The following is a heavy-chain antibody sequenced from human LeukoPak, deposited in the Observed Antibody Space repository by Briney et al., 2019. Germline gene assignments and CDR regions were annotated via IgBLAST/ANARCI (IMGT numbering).Heavy chain of an antibody. D-gene: IGHD3-22*01. J-gene: IGHJ4*02. CDR1: GFTLSSYA. CDR3: AKRFYYYDSSGSQGVDNY. Sequence: GSLRLSCAASGFTLSSYAMSWFRQAPGKGLEWVSAISGSGGSTYYADSVKGRFTISRDNSKNTLYLQMNSLRAEDTAVYYCAKRFYYYDSSGSQGVDNYWGQGTLVTVSS. CDR2: ISGSGGST. V-gene: IGHV3-23*01.